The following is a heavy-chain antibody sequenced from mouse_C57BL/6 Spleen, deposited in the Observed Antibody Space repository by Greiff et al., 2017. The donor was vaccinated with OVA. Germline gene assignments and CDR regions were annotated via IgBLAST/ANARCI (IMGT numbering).Heavy chain of an antibody. CDR3: ALTGKEAWLAY. D-gene: IGHD4-1*01. V-gene: IGHV5-17*01. CDR1: GFTFSDYG. Sequence: EVMLVESGGGLVKPGGSLKLSCAASGFTFSDYGMHWVRQAPEKGLEWVAYISSGSSTIYYADTVKGRFTISRDNAKNTLFLQMTSLRSEDTAMYYCALTGKEAWLAYWGQGTLVTVSA. CDR2: ISSGSSTI. J-gene: IGHJ3*01.